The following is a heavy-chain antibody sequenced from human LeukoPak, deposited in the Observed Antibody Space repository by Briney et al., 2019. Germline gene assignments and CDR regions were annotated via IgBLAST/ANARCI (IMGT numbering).Heavy chain of an antibody. CDR2: VTGPGDTT. V-gene: IGHV3-23*01. J-gene: IGHJ5*02. D-gene: IGHD3-16*01. CDR3: AKGAEIDL. CDR1: GFNFTNYA. Sequence: PGGSLRLSCATSGFNFTNYAMNWLGQAPGKGLEWVSAVTGPGDTTYYADSVKGRFFMSREDSKTTVYLQMNSLRAEDTAIYYCAKGAEIDLWGQGTLVTVSS.